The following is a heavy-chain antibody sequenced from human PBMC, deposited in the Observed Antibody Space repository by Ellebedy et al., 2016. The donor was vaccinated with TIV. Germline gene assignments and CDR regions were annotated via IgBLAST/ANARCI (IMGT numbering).Heavy chain of an antibody. D-gene: IGHD3-16*02. V-gene: IGHV1-2*02. CDR1: GYTFTGYY. J-gene: IGHJ4*02. CDR2: INPNSGGT. Sequence: AASVKVSCKASGYTFTGYYMHWVRQAPVQGLEWMGWINPNSGGTNYAQKFQGRVTMTRDTSISTAYMELSRLRSDDTAVYYCARGTYYDYVWGRYRLEKDYWGQGTLVTVSS. CDR3: ARGTYYDYVWGRYRLEKDY.